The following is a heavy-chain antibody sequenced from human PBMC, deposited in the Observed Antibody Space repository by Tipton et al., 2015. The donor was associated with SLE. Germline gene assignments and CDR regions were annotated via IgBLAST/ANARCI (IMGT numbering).Heavy chain of an antibody. D-gene: IGHD2-8*02. Sequence: TLSLTCTVSGVSISNSNWWSWVRQSPGKGLEWIGEIYHSGATYYNPSLKSRVTMSVDTYKNQFSLSLPSVTVADTAVYYCARAHPWSFDYWGRGSLVIVSS. CDR3: ARAHPWSFDY. J-gene: IGHJ4*02. CDR1: GVSISNSNW. V-gene: IGHV4-4*02. CDR2: IYHSGAT.